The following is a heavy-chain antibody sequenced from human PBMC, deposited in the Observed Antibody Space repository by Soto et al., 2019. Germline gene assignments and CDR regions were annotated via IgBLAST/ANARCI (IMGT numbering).Heavy chain of an antibody. CDR3: ARDGRLLLSHCYYGMDV. V-gene: IGHV4-30-4*01. D-gene: IGHD3-22*01. Sequence: PSETLSLTCTVSGGSISSGDYYWSWIRQPPGKGLEWIGYIYYSGSTYYNPSLKSRVTISVDTSKNQFSLKLSSVTAADTAVYYCARDGRLLLSHCYYGMDVWGQGTTVTVSS. CDR1: GGSISSGDYY. CDR2: IYYSGST. J-gene: IGHJ6*02.